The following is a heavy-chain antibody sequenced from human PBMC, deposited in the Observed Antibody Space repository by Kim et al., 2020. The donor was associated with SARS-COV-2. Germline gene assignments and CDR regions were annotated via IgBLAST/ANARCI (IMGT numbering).Heavy chain of an antibody. CDR2: VNGDGGDA. V-gene: IGHV3-74*01. Sequence: GGSLRLSCAASGFTFNAHWMHWVRQAPGKGLVWVSRVNGDGGDAGYADSVKGRFTISRDNAKNTLFLQMDSLSADDTALYYCAAAPWGSIDCWGQGALGTVSS. CDR1: GFTFNAHW. D-gene: IGHD7-27*01. J-gene: IGHJ4*02. CDR3: AAAPWGSIDC.